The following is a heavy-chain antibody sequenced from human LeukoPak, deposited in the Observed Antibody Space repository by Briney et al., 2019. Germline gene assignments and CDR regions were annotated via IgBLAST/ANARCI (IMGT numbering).Heavy chain of an antibody. CDR3: ARFDPGVHPGDY. J-gene: IGHJ4*02. D-gene: IGHD3-10*01. CDR2: IIPLSGTV. V-gene: IGHV1-69*13. CDR1: GGTFSNYG. Sequence: SVKVSCKASGGTFSNYGIGWVRQAPGQGLEWMGGIIPLSGTVNYAQNLQGRVTITADESTTTAYMELSSLRSDDTAVYYCARFDPGVHPGDYWGQGTLVTVSS.